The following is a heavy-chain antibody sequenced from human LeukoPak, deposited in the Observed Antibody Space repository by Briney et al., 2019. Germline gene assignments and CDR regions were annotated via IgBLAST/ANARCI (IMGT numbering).Heavy chain of an antibody. CDR1: GFTFSSYA. CDR3: AKGSYYDSSGSFYFDY. Sequence: GGSLRLSCAASGFTFSSYAMHWVRQAPGKGLEWVSGISGSGDNTYYADSVKGRFTISRDNSKNTLYVQVNSLGTEDTAAYYCAKGSYYDSSGSFYFDYWGQGTLVTVSS. D-gene: IGHD3-22*01. V-gene: IGHV3-23*01. CDR2: ISGSGDNT. J-gene: IGHJ4*02.